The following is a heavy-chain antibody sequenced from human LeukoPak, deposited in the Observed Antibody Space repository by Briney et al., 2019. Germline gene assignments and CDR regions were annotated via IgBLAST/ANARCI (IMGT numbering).Heavy chain of an antibody. D-gene: IGHD3-3*01. Sequence: GGSLRLSCAASGFTFSGSAMHWVRQASGKGLEWVGRVRSKHNNYATAYAASVKGRFTISRDDSKNTASLQMNSLKTEDTAVYYCTSSFGDAFDMWGQGTMVTVSS. J-gene: IGHJ3*02. CDR3: TSSFGDAFDM. CDR2: VRSKHNNYAT. V-gene: IGHV3-73*01. CDR1: GFTFSGSA.